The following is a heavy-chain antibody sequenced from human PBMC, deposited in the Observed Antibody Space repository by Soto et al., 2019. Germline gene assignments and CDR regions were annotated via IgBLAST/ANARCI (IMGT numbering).Heavy chain of an antibody. Sequence: GGSLRLSCAASGFTFSSYSMNWVRQAPGKGLEWVSSISSSSSYIYYADSVKGRFTISRDNAKNSLYLQMNSLRAEDTAVYYCARVSPDSSGYYVAFDIWGQGTMVT. J-gene: IGHJ3*02. CDR1: GFTFSSYS. V-gene: IGHV3-21*01. CDR2: ISSSSSYI. CDR3: ARVSPDSSGYYVAFDI. D-gene: IGHD3-22*01.